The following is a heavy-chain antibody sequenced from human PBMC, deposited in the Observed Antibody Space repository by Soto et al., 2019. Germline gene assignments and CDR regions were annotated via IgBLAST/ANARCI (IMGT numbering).Heavy chain of an antibody. J-gene: IGHJ4*02. CDR3: VRHHYDSSGRYLDY. D-gene: IGHD3-22*01. V-gene: IGHV5-51*01. CDR1: GYSFTSYW. Sequence: CESLNISCKGSGYSFTSYWIGWVRQMPGKGLEWMGIIYPGDSDTRYSPSFQGQVTISADKSISTAYLQWSSLKASDTAIYYCVRHHYDSSGRYLDYWGQGTLVTGSS. CDR2: IYPGDSDT.